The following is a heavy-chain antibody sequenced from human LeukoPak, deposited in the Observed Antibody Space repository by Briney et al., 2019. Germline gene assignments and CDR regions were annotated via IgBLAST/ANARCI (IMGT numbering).Heavy chain of an antibody. CDR2: ISYDGSDK. D-gene: IGHD6-13*01. CDR3: AKGVVSIAQAGVGYFDY. V-gene: IGHV3-30*18. J-gene: IGHJ4*02. CDR1: GFTFSSYG. Sequence: GGSLRLSCAPSGFTFSSYGMHWVRQAPGKGLEWVALISYDGSDKYYADSVKGRFTISRDNSKNTLYLQMNSLRAEDTAVYYCAKGVVSIAQAGVGYFDYWGQGTLVTVSS.